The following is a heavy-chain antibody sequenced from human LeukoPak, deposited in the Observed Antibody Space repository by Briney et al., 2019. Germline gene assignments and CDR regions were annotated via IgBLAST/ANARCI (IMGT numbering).Heavy chain of an antibody. D-gene: IGHD4-11*01. J-gene: IGHJ2*01. Sequence: PGGSLRLSCTASGFTFSSYAKSWVRQAPGKGLEWVSAISGSGGSTYYADSVKGRFTISRDNSKSTLYLQMNSLRAEDTAVYYCAKVGNYSYWYFDLWGRGTLVTVSS. V-gene: IGHV3-23*01. CDR2: ISGSGGST. CDR3: AKVGNYSYWYFDL. CDR1: GFTFSSYA.